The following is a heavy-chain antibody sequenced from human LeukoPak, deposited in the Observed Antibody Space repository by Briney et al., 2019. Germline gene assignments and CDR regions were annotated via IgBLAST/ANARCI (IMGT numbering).Heavy chain of an antibody. CDR1: GGSISSYY. CDR3: TRGAGWLIDY. D-gene: IGHD3-16*01. CDR2: IYYSGST. Sequence: SETLSLTCTVSGGSISSYYWSWIRQPPGKGLEWIGYIYYSGSTNYNPSLKSRVTISADTSKNQFSLKLISLTTADTAVYYCTRGAGWLIDYWGQGILVTVSS. J-gene: IGHJ4*02. V-gene: IGHV4-59*01.